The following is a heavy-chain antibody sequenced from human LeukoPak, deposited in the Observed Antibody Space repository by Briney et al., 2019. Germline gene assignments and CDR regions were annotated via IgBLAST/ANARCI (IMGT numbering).Heavy chain of an antibody. CDR1: GFTFSNFG. V-gene: IGHV3-30*18. Sequence: GGSLRLSCAASGFTFSNFGIHWVRQAPGKGLEWVAVISYDGRNNYYTDSVKGRFTISRDNSKNTLYLQMNSLRAEDTAVYYCAKDLWDCSGGGCYLYYNYYGMDVWGQGTTVTVSS. CDR2: ISYDGRNN. D-gene: IGHD2-15*01. CDR3: AKDLWDCSGGGCYLYYNYYGMDV. J-gene: IGHJ6*02.